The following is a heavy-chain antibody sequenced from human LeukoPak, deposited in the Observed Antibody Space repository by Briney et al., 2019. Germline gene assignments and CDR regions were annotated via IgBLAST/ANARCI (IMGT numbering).Heavy chain of an antibody. CDR1: GFTFSDYY. Sequence: GGSLRLSCAASGFTFSDYYMSWIRQAPGKGLEWVAYISSSGSTIYYADSVKGRFTISRDNAKNSLYLQMNSLRAEDTAVYYCAREVRGLVSIIDAFDIWGQGTKVTVSS. CDR3: AREVRGLVSIIDAFDI. V-gene: IGHV3-11*01. CDR2: ISSSGSTI. D-gene: IGHD3-16*01. J-gene: IGHJ3*02.